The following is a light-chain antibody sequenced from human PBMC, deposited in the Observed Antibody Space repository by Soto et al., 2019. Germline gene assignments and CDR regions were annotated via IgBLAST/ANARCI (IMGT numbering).Light chain of an antibody. CDR1: QSIRND. V-gene: IGKV1-6*01. Sequence: AILITHSPSPLSASVEDRVTITCRASQSIRNDLGWYQQKPGKSPKLLISAASSLPCGVPVRFSGSGSGTDFTLTISSLEPEDIAVYYCQHYGETPITFGGGTRLEIK. J-gene: IGKJ5*01. CDR2: AAS. CDR3: QHYGETPIT.